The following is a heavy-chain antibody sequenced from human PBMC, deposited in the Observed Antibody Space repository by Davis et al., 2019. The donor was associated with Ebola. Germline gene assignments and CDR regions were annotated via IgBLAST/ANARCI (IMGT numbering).Heavy chain of an antibody. D-gene: IGHD2-8*01. V-gene: IGHV5-51*01. J-gene: IGHJ3*01. CDR2: IYPPDSRT. CDR1: GYTFTSHW. Sequence: GESLKISCTALGYTFTSHWIGWVRQVPGKAPEWMGIIYPPDSRTTYSPTFQGQVTISADKSINIAYLYWSSLKASDTAIYYCVRPRYSTRWPDAFQPWGQGTMVTVSS. CDR3: VRPRYSTRWPDAFQP.